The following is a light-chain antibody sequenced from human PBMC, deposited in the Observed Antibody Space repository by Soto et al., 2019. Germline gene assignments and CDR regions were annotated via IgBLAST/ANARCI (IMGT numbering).Light chain of an antibody. Sequence: ETVLTQSLATLSLSPGEGATLSCRASQSVGSLLSWYQQKPGQAPRLVIYDASNRAAGIPARFSGTGSGTDFPLTLSSLEPEDFAVYYCQQRSNWPITFGQGTRLELK. V-gene: IGKV3-11*01. CDR1: QSVGSL. CDR2: DAS. CDR3: QQRSNWPIT. J-gene: IGKJ5*01.